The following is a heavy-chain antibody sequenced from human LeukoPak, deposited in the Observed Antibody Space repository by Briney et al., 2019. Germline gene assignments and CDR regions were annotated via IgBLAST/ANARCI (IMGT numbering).Heavy chain of an antibody. D-gene: IGHD3-22*01. J-gene: IGHJ4*02. CDR3: ARQGDSSGYYLYCFDY. V-gene: IGHV1-2*06. CDR1: GYTFTGYY. Sequence: ASVKVSCKASGYTFTGYYMHWVRQAPGQRLEWMGRINPNSGGTNYAQKFQGRVTMTRDTSISTAYLELSRLRSDDTAVYYCARQGDSSGYYLYCFDYWGQGTLVTVSS. CDR2: INPNSGGT.